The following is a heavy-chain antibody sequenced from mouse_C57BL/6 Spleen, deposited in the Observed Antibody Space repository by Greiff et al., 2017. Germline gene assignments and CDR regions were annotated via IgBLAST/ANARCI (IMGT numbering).Heavy chain of an antibody. CDR1: GYTFTSYW. CDR3: ARGGYYDYDRGDFDY. D-gene: IGHD2-4*01. Sequence: QVQLKQPGAELVKPGASVKLSCKASGYTFTSYWMHWVKQRPGQGLEWIGMIHPNSGSTNYNEKFKSKATLTVDKSSSTAYMQLSSLTSEDSAVYYCARGGYYDYDRGDFDYWGQGTTLTVSS. V-gene: IGHV1-64*01. CDR2: IHPNSGST. J-gene: IGHJ2*01.